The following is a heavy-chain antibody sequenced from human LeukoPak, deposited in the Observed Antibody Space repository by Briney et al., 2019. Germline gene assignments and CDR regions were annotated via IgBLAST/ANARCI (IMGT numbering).Heavy chain of an antibody. J-gene: IGHJ4*02. V-gene: IGHV1-18*01. CDR1: GYTFTSYG. Sequence: ASVKVSCKASGYTFTSYGISWVRQAPGQGLEWMGWISAYNGNTNYAQKLQGRGTMTTDTSTSTAYMELRSLRSDDTAVYYCARAPDIVATNLFDYWGQGTLVTVSS. CDR2: ISAYNGNT. CDR3: ARAPDIVATNLFDY. D-gene: IGHD5-12*01.